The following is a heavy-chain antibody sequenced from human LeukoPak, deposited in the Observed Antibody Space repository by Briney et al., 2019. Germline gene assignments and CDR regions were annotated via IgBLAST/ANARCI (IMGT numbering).Heavy chain of an antibody. CDR3: AKDISGTLEYYFYK. V-gene: IGHV3-9*01. D-gene: IGHD1-26*01. J-gene: IGHJ4*02. Sequence: GGSLRLSCAASKFTFSHYAMHWVRLVPGKGLEWVSGISRNSDDMDYADSVKGRFTISRDNAKNSLYLQMDSLRPEDTALYYCAKDISGTLEYYFYKWGQGTQVTVSS. CDR1: KFTFSHYA. CDR2: ISRNSDDM.